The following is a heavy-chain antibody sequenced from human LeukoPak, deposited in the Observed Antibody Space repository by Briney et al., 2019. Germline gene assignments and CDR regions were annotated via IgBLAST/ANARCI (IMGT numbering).Heavy chain of an antibody. CDR3: ARDLSLGRHDDGEPFDS. CDR2: ISGYNGNT. CDR1: GYTFTNHG. D-gene: IGHD4-17*01. V-gene: IGHV1-18*01. J-gene: IGHJ4*02. Sequence: GASVMVSCETSGYTFTNHGISWVRQAPGQGLEWMGWISGYNGNTNYVQKFRGRITMTTDTSTSTAYLQLRSLTSDDTALYYCARDLSLGRHDDGEPFDSWGQGTLVTVSS.